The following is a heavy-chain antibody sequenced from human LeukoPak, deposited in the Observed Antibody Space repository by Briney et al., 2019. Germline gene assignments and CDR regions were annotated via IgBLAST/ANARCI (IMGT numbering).Heavy chain of an antibody. Sequence: GGSLRLSCAASGFTFSDYYMSWIRQAPGKGLEWVSYISSSGSTIYYADSVKGRFTISRDNAKNSLYLQMNSLRAEDTAVYYCARASAPLGLKAARISPVYYGMDVWGQGTTVTVSS. CDR1: GFTFSDYY. D-gene: IGHD6-6*01. CDR2: ISSSGSTI. CDR3: ARASAPLGLKAARISPVYYGMDV. J-gene: IGHJ6*02. V-gene: IGHV3-11*01.